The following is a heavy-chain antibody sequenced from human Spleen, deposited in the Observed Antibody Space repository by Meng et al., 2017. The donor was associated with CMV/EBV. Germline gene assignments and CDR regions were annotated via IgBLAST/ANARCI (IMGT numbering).Heavy chain of an antibody. Sequence: GESLKISCAASGFNFRSYDMNWVRQAPGKGLEWISHISSSGIIIHYADSVKGRFTISRDNSDNTLYLQMSSLRPDDTAVYYCAKEWAPHEHFDYWGQGTLVTVSS. CDR2: ISSSGIII. CDR1: GFNFRSYD. J-gene: IGHJ4*02. CDR3: AKEWAPHEHFDY. V-gene: IGHV3-48*01.